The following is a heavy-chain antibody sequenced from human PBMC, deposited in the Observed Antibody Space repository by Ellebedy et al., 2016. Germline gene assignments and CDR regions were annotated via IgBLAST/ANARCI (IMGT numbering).Heavy chain of an antibody. V-gene: IGHV3-49*03. Sequence: GGSLRLXXTASGFTFGDYAMSWFRQAPGKGLEWVGFIRSKAYGGTTEYAASVKGRFTISRDDSKSIAYLQMNSLKTEDTAVYYCTREQQLVLDLAAFDIWGQGTMVTVSS. CDR1: GFTFGDYA. CDR3: TREQQLVLDLAAFDI. D-gene: IGHD6-13*01. CDR2: IRSKAYGGTT. J-gene: IGHJ3*02.